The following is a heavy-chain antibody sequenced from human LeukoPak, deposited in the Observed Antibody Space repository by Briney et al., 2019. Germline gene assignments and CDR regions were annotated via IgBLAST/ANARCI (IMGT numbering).Heavy chain of an antibody. CDR1: GGSISSYY. CDR2: IYYSGST. Sequence: SETLSLTCTVSGGSISSYYWSWIRQPPGKGLEWIGYIYYSGSTNYNPSLKSRVTISVDTSKNQFSLKLSSVTAADTAVYYCARDYYGSGSIDYWGREPWSPSPQ. D-gene: IGHD3-10*01. J-gene: IGHJ4*02. CDR3: ARDYYGSGSIDY. V-gene: IGHV4-59*01.